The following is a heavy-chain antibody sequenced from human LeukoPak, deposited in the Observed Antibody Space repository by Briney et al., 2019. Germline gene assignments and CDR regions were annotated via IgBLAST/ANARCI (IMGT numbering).Heavy chain of an antibody. D-gene: IGHD3-22*01. CDR1: GYSFTSYW. CDR2: IYPGDSDT. J-gene: IGHJ6*02. Sequence: GESLKTSCKGSGYSFTSYWIGWVRQMPGKGLEWMGIIYPGDSDTRYSPSFQGQVTISADKSISTAYLQWSSLKASDTAMYYCASSTYYYDSSGYSTYYCYGMDVWGQGTTVTVSS. V-gene: IGHV5-51*01. CDR3: ASSTYYYDSSGYSTYYCYGMDV.